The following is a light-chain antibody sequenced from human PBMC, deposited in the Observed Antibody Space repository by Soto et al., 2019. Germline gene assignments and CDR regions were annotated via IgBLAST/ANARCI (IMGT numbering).Light chain of an antibody. CDR1: SSNIGTNT. V-gene: IGLV1-44*01. CDR2: NNN. J-gene: IGLJ2*01. CDR3: AAWDDSLNGVL. Sequence: QPVLTQPPSASTTPGQRVTISCSGSSSNIGTNTGNWYQQLPGTAPKLLIYNNNQRPSGVPDRISGSKSATSASLAISGLQSEDEADYYCAAWDDSLNGVLFGGGTKVTVL.